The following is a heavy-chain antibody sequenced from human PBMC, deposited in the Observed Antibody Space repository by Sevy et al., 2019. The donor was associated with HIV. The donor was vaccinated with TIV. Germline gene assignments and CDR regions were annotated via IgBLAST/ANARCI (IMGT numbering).Heavy chain of an antibody. CDR3: ARTYYYDISGYYFPHYFDY. Sequence: SETLSLTCTVSGGSISSYYWIWIRQPPGKGLEWIGYIYYSGSTNYNPSLKSRVTISVDTSKNQFSLKLSSVTAADAAVYYCARTYYYDISGYYFPHYFDYWGQGTLVTVSS. J-gene: IGHJ4*02. CDR2: IYYSGST. V-gene: IGHV4-59*12. CDR1: GGSISSYY. D-gene: IGHD3-22*01.